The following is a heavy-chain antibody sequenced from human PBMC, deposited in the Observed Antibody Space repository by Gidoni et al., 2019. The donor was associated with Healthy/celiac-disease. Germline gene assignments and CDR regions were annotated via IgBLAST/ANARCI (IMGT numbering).Heavy chain of an antibody. D-gene: IGHD2-15*01. CDR1: GGPISSSSYY. V-gene: IGHV4-39*01. CDR3: ARHGTNGGNPWG. CDR2: IYYSGST. Sequence: QLQLQQSGPGLVKPSETLSLTCTVSGGPISSSSYYWGWIRQPPGKGLEWIGSIYYSGSTYYNPSLKSRVTISVDTSKNQFSLKLSSVTAADTAVYYCARHGTNGGNPWGWGQGTLVTVSS. J-gene: IGHJ4*02.